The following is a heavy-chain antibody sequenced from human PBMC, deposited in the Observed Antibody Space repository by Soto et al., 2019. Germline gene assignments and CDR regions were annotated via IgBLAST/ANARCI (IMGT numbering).Heavy chain of an antibody. CDR3: ARDRPPPDVVVTASNPAEYFQH. D-gene: IGHD2-21*02. J-gene: IGHJ1*01. CDR1: GFTFSSYA. Sequence: QVQLVESGGGVVQTGRSLRLSCAASGFTFSSYAMHWVRQAPGKGLEWVAVISYDGSNKYYVDSVKGRFTISRDNSKNTLYLQMNSRRAEDTAVYYCARDRPPPDVVVTASNPAEYFQHWGQGTLVTVSS. V-gene: IGHV3-30-3*01. CDR2: ISYDGSNK.